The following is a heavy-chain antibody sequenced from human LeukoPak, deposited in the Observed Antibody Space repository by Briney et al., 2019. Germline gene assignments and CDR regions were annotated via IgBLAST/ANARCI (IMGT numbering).Heavy chain of an antibody. V-gene: IGHV4-38-2*02. CDR1: GYSISSGYY. CDR3: ARVRAVAGTPPDY. D-gene: IGHD6-19*01. J-gene: IGHJ4*02. CDR2: IHYSGST. Sequence: PSETLSLTCSVSGYSISSGYYWGWIRQPPGKGLEWIGSIHYSGSTYYNPSLKSRVAISVDTSKNQFFLKMRSVTAADTAVYYCARVRAVAGTPPDYWGQGTLVTVSS.